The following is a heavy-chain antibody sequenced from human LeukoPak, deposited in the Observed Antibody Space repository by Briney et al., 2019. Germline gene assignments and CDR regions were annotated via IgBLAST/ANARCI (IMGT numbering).Heavy chain of an antibody. CDR1: GGSSSGYY. CDR3: ARRAGYGSGSYYTGWFDP. Sequence: PSETLSLTCAVYGGSSSGYYWSWIRQPPGKGLEGIGEIKHSGSTNYNPSLKSRVTISVDTSKNQFSLKLSSVTAADTAVYYCARRAGYGSGSYYTGWFDPWGQGTLVTVSS. V-gene: IGHV4-34*01. J-gene: IGHJ5*02. CDR2: IKHSGST. D-gene: IGHD3-10*01.